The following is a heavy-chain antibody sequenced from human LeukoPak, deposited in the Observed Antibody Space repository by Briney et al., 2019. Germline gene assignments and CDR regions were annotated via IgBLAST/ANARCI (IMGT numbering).Heavy chain of an antibody. D-gene: IGHD1-26*01. J-gene: IGHJ6*03. CDR1: GFTFSSYG. V-gene: IGHV3-30*02. Sequence: PGGSLRPSCAASGFTFSSYGMHWVRQAPGKGLEWVAFIRYDGSNKYYADSVKGRFTISRDNSKNTLYLQMNSLRAEDTAVYYCAKGGTHYYYYYMDVWGKGTTVTISS. CDR3: AKGGTHYYYYYMDV. CDR2: IRYDGSNK.